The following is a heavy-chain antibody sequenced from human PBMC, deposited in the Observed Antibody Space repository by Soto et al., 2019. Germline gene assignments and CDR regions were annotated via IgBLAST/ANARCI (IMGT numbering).Heavy chain of an antibody. Sequence: GGSLRLSCAASGFTFSSYAMHWVRQAPGKGLEWVAVISYDGSNKYYADSVKGRFTISRDNSKNTLYLQMNSLRAEDTAVYYCASDKKMSSSGWSHPFDYWGQGTLVTVSS. V-gene: IGHV3-30-3*01. CDR3: ASDKKMSSSGWSHPFDY. CDR2: ISYDGSNK. J-gene: IGHJ4*02. D-gene: IGHD6-19*01. CDR1: GFTFSSYA.